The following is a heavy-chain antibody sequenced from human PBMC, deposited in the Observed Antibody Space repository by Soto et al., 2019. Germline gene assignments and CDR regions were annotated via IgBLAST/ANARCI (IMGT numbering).Heavy chain of an antibody. V-gene: IGHV3-23*01. Sequence: GGSLRLSCAASGFTFSSYAMSWVRQAPGKGLEWVSAISGSGGSTYYADSVKGRFTISRDNSKNTPYLQMNSLRAEDTAVYYCASQIGELERRHYWGQGTLVTVSS. CDR3: ASQIGELERRHY. CDR2: ISGSGGST. CDR1: GFTFSSYA. D-gene: IGHD1-1*01. J-gene: IGHJ4*02.